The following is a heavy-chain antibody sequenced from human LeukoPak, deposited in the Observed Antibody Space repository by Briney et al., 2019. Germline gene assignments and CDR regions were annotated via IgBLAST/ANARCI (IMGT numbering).Heavy chain of an antibody. J-gene: IGHJ3*02. Sequence: SQTLSLTCTVSGGSISSGGYYWSWIRQHPGKGLEWIGYIYYSGSTYYNPSLKSRVTISVETSKNQFSLKLSSVTAADTAVYYCARDWGYPTNDAFDIWGQGTMVTVSS. CDR3: ARDWGYPTNDAFDI. CDR2: IYYSGST. D-gene: IGHD3-16*01. V-gene: IGHV4-31*03. CDR1: GGSISSGGYY.